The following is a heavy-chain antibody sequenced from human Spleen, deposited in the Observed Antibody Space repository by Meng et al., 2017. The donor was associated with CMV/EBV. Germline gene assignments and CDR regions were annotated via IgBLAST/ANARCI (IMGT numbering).Heavy chain of an antibody. J-gene: IGHJ6*02. D-gene: IGHD2-2*01. CDR1: GTVSGYY. CDR3: ARGRVVPAADGGDGMDV. V-gene: IGHV4-34*01. CDR2: NNHSAST. Sequence: GTVSGYYWSRIRQATGKGLEGIGENNHSASTNYTPSLKSRVTISVDTSKIQFSLKPSSAADADTAVYYCARGRVVPAADGGDGMDVWGQGAMVTVSS.